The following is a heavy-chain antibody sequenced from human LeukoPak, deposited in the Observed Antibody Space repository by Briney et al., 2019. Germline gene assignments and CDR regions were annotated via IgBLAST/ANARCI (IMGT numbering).Heavy chain of an antibody. CDR3: AKDFVLLWFGEFDFDY. CDR1: GFTVSNNY. J-gene: IGHJ4*02. Sequence: GGSLRLSCAVSGFTVSNNYMSWVRQAPGKGLEWVSAISGSGGSTYYADSVKGRFTISRDNSKNTLYLQMNSLRAEDTAVYYCAKDFVLLWFGEFDFDYWGQGTLVTVSS. D-gene: IGHD3-10*01. V-gene: IGHV3-23*01. CDR2: ISGSGGST.